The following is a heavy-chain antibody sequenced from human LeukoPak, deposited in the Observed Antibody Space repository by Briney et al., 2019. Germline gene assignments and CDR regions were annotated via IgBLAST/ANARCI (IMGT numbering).Heavy chain of an antibody. V-gene: IGHV4-4*02. CDR2: IYHSGST. CDR3: ARYRGYSYGYYFDY. CDR1: GGSISSSNW. D-gene: IGHD5-18*01. J-gene: IGHJ4*02. Sequence: SGTLSLTCAVSGGSISSSNWWSWVRQPPGKGLEWIGEIYHSGSTNYNPSLKSRVTISVDKSKNQFSLKLSSVTAADTALYYCARYRGYSYGYYFDYWGQGTLVTVSS.